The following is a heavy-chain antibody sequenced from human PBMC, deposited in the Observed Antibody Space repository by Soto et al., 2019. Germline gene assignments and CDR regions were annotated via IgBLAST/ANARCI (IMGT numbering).Heavy chain of an antibody. Sequence: SETLSLTCTVSGGSISSYYWILLRQPPGKGLECIGYIYYSGSTNYNPSLKSRVTISVDTSKNQFSLKLSSVTAADTAVYYCARDNGYSYGYTLDHWGQGTLVTVSS. CDR3: ARDNGYSYGYTLDH. V-gene: IGHV4-59*01. J-gene: IGHJ4*02. D-gene: IGHD5-18*01. CDR1: GGSISSYY. CDR2: IYYSGST.